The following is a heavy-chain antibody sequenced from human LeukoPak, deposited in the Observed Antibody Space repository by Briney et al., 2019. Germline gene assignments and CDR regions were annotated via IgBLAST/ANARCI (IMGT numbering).Heavy chain of an antibody. Sequence: GGSLRLSCRASGFSFKSYAMHWVRQAPGKGLEWLAFILHDGSKTYHADSINGRFTISRDNSNNTLFLQMSSLKTEDTGVYYCAKDRYGSGNNWLDPWGQGTLVTVSS. CDR1: GFSFKSYA. CDR3: AKDRYGSGNNWLDP. CDR2: ILHDGSKT. J-gene: IGHJ5*02. V-gene: IGHV3-30*18. D-gene: IGHD3-10*01.